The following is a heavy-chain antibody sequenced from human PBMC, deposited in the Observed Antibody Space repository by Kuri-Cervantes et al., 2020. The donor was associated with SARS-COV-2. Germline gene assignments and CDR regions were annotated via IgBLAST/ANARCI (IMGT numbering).Heavy chain of an antibody. CDR3: ARGRVGVQDF. Sequence: GGSLRLSCAASGFTFSNYAIHWVRQTPGEGLEWVAITSYDGSTKYYADSVKGRFTISRDNSKNTLYLQMNNLRGEDTAVHFCARGRVGVQDFWGQGTLVTVSS. V-gene: IGHV3-30-3*01. J-gene: IGHJ4*02. CDR1: GFTFSNYA. CDR2: TSYDGSTK. D-gene: IGHD2-21*01.